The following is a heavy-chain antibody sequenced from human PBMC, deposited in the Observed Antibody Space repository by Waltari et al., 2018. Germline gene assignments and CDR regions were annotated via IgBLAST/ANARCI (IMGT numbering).Heavy chain of an antibody. CDR2: ISYTGST. V-gene: IGHV4-59*08. CDR3: ARALVTTRIYFDY. CDR1: GDSISSYY. D-gene: IGHD5-12*01. Sequence: QVQLQESGPGLVKPSETLSLTCTVSGDSISSYYWSWIRQPPGKGLEWIGYISYTGSTNYNPSLKSRVTFSVDPSKNQFSLKLSSATAADTAVYYCARALVTTRIYFDYWGLGTLVTVSS. J-gene: IGHJ4*02.